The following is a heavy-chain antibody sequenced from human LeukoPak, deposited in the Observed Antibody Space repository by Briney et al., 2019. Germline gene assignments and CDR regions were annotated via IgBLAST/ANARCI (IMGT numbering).Heavy chain of an antibody. CDR1: GFTFSSYS. CDR3: ARVAEAAAFDS. V-gene: IGHV3-21*06. J-gene: IGHJ4*02. D-gene: IGHD6-13*01. Sequence: GGSLRLSCAASGFTFSSYSMNWVRQAPGKGLEWVSSITSSSSYIYYADSMRGRFTISRDNAKNSLYLQTNSLKPEDTAVYYCARVAEAAAFDSWGQGTLVTVSS. CDR2: ITSSSSYI.